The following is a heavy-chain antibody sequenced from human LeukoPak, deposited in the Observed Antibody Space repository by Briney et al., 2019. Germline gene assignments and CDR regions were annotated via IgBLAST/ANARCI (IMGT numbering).Heavy chain of an antibody. V-gene: IGHV3-20*04. CDR2: INWNGGST. CDR1: GFTFDDYG. J-gene: IGHJ4*02. Sequence: PGGSLRLSCAASGFTFDDYGMSWVVHAPGKGLEWVSGINWNGGSTGYADSVKGRFTISRDNAKNSLYLQMNSLRAEDTALYYCARDPGYCSSTSCQQDYWGQGTLVTVSS. D-gene: IGHD2-2*01. CDR3: ARDPGYCSSTSCQQDY.